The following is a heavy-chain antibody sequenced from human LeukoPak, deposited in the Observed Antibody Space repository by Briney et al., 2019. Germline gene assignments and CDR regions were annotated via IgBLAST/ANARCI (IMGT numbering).Heavy chain of an antibody. V-gene: IGHV3-7*01. CDR2: IKEDGSEK. CDR1: GFMFSDYW. J-gene: IGHJ6*03. D-gene: IGHD2-21*01. Sequence: PGGSLRLSCAASGFMFSDYWMSWVRQAPGKGLEWVANIKEDGSEKSYVDSVKGRSTISRDNAKNSMYLQMNSLRAEDTAIYYCARLSLWLEYYYCYYMDVWGKRTTVTVSS. CDR3: ARLSLWLEYYYCYYMDV.